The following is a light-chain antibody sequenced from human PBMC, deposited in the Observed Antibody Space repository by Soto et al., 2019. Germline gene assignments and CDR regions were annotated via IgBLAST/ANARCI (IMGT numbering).Light chain of an antibody. Sequence: ELVLTQSPGTLSLSPGDRATLSCRASQSVSSSYLAWYQQKPGQAPRLRIYDTFDRATGIPARFSGSGSGTDFTLTISSLEPEDFAVYYCQQRSSWPPITFGQGTRLEIK. CDR1: QSVSSSY. J-gene: IGKJ5*01. CDR3: QQRSSWPPIT. CDR2: DTF. V-gene: IGKV3D-20*02.